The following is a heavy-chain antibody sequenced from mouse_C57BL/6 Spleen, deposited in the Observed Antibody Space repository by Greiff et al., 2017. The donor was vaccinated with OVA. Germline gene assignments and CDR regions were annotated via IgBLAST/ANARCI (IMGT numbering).Heavy chain of an antibody. V-gene: IGHV1-69*01. CDR2: LDPSDSYT. CDR3: ARGDGYWYFDV. Sequence: QVQLQQPGAELVMPGASVKLSCKASGYTFTSYWMHWVKQRPGQGLEWIGELDPSDSYTNYNQKFKGKSTLTVDKSSSTAFMQLSSLTSEDSAVYYCARGDGYWYFDVWGTGTTVTVSS. D-gene: IGHD2-3*01. CDR1: GYTFTSYW. J-gene: IGHJ1*03.